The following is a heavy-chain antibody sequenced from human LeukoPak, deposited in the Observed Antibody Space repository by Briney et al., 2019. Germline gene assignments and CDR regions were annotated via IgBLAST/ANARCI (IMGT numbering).Heavy chain of an antibody. J-gene: IGHJ4*02. Sequence: GGSLRLSCAASGFTFSSYAMHWVRQAPGKGLEWVAVISYDGSNKYYADSVKGRFTISRDNSKNTLYLQMNSLRAEDAAVYYCARDPLGTRPGFDYWGQGTLVTVSS. V-gene: IGHV3-30*04. CDR3: ARDPLGTRPGFDY. D-gene: IGHD1-1*01. CDR1: GFTFSSYA. CDR2: ISYDGSNK.